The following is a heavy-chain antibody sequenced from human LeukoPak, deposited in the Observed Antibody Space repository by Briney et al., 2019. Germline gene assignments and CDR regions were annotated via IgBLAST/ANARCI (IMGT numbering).Heavy chain of an antibody. CDR2: INGDESST. CDR3: ARGAKWAYYFDY. CDR1: GFAFATCA. J-gene: IGHJ4*02. V-gene: IGHV3-74*01. Sequence: PGGSLRLSCVASGFAFATCAINWVRQVPGRGLEWVSRINGDESSTNYADSVKGRFTISRDNAKDTLYLHMNSLTAEDTAVYYCARGAKWAYYFDYWGQGTLVTVSS. D-gene: IGHD1-26*01.